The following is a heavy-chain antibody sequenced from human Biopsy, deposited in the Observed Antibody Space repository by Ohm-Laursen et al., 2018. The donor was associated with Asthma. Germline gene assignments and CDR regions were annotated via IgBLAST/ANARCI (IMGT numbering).Heavy chain of an antibody. CDR2: ISWNSATI. CDR1: GFKFDEYT. V-gene: IGHV3-9*01. D-gene: IGHD3-22*01. J-gene: IGHJ4*02. CDR3: AKVRSDWVITESFDY. Sequence: RSLRLSCAASGFKFDEYTMHWGRQAPGKGLEWVSGISWNSATIGYADSVEGRFTISRDNAKNSVFLHMDSLRPEDTAFYYCAKVRSDWVITESFDYWGQGVLVTVPS.